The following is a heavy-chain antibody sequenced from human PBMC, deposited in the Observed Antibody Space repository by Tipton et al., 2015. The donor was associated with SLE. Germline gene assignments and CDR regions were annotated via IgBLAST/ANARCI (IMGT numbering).Heavy chain of an antibody. Sequence: SLRLSCAASGFTFDDYGMSWVRQAPGKGLEWVSGINWNGGSTGYADSVKGRFTISRDNAKNSLYLQMNSLRAEDTAVYYCAKDADCGDHFDYWGQGTLVTVSS. V-gene: IGHV3-20*04. CDR1: GFTFDDYG. J-gene: IGHJ4*02. CDR2: INWNGGST. D-gene: IGHD4-17*01. CDR3: AKDADCGDHFDY.